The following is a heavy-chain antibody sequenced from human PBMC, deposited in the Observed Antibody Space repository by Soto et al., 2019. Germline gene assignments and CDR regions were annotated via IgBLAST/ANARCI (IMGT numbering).Heavy chain of an antibody. CDR3: ARNPPTGYCSGGSCRPPNYYDY. D-gene: IGHD2-15*01. CDR2: IYPGDSDT. J-gene: IGHJ4*01. CDR1: GYSFTSYW. Sequence: PGESLKISCKGSGYSFTSYWIGWVRQMPGKGLEWVGIIYPGDSDTRYSPSFQGQVTISADKSISTAYLQWSSLKASDTAMYYCARNPPTGYCSGGSCRPPNYYDYWGHGTLVTVSS. V-gene: IGHV5-51*01.